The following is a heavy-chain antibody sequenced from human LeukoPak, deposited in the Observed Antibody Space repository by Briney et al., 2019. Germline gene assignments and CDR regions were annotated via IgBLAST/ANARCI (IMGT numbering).Heavy chain of an antibody. Sequence: GGSLRLSCAASGFTFSSYSMNWVRQAPGKGLEWVSAISGGGGTTLYADSVKGRFTISRDNSKNTLYLQMSSLRAEDTAVYYCAREPNGDYIGAFEIWGQGTMVTVSS. CDR3: AREPNGDYIGAFEI. CDR1: GFTFSSYS. V-gene: IGHV3-23*01. J-gene: IGHJ3*02. CDR2: ISGGGGTT. D-gene: IGHD4-17*01.